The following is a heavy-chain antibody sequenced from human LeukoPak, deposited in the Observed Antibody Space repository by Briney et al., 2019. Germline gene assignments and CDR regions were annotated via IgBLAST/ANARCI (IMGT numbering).Heavy chain of an antibody. CDR3: ARDSPPYCGGDCTTDAFDI. Sequence: GGSLRLSCAAFGFTFSSYSMNWVRQAPGKGLEWVSSISSSSSYIYYADSVKGRFTISRDNAKNSLYLQMNSLRAEDTAVYYCARDSPPYCGGDCTTDAFDIWGQGTMVTVSS. CDR2: ISSSSSYI. D-gene: IGHD2-21*02. CDR1: GFTFSSYS. V-gene: IGHV3-21*01. J-gene: IGHJ3*02.